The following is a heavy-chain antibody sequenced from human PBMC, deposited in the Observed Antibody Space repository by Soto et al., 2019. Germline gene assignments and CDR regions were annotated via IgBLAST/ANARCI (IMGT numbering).Heavy chain of an antibody. CDR2: VIPIFGTA. J-gene: IGHJ6*04. CDR3: ARYSGEYQLPSPHYRSGHYLSCYGRDV. CDR1: GAPFIVSA. Sequence: SGKLASKASGAPFIVSASNWVRKAPGQGLEWMGGVIPIFGTANYAQKFQCRVTITADESTSTAYMELSSLRSEATAVYYCARYSGEYQLPSPHYRSGHYLSCYGRDVWHKGTTVIVSS. D-gene: IGHD2-2*01. V-gene: IGHV1-69*01.